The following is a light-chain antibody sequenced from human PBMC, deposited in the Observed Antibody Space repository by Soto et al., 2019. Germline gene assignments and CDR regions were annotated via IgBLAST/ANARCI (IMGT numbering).Light chain of an antibody. J-gene: IGKJ5*01. CDR2: GAS. CDR1: QSINTN. V-gene: IGKV3-15*01. Sequence: EIVMTQSPATLSLSPGERATLSCRASQSINTNLAWYQQSPGRAPRLLIYGASTRATGIPARFSGSGSGKEFTLTIGSLQSEDFAVYYCQQYDNWPITFGQGTRLEIK. CDR3: QQYDNWPIT.